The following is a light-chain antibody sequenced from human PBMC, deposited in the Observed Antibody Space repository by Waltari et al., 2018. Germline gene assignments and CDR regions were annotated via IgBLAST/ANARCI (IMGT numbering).Light chain of an antibody. CDR1: SSDVGGYKY. Sequence: QSALTQPRSVSGSLGESVTISCTGFSSDVGGYKYVSWYQHHPGQAPKLILYDVDKRPFGGPDRFSGSKSGDTASLTISGLQVDDESLYYCCSYAGMSLFGGGTELTVL. J-gene: IGLJ2*01. CDR2: DVD. CDR3: CSYAGMSL. V-gene: IGLV2-11*01.